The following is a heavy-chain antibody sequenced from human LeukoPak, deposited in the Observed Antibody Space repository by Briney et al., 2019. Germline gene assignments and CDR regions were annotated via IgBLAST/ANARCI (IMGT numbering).Heavy chain of an antibody. CDR3: ARAGGYSYAPDY. J-gene: IGHJ4*02. V-gene: IGHV3-30-3*01. D-gene: IGHD5-18*01. CDR2: ISYDGSNK. Sequence: GGSLRLSCAASGFTFSSYAMHWVRQAPGKGLEWVAVISYDGSNKYYADSVKGRFTISRDNSKNTLYLQMNSLRAEDTAVYYCARAGGYSYAPDYWGQGTLVTVSS. CDR1: GFTFSSYA.